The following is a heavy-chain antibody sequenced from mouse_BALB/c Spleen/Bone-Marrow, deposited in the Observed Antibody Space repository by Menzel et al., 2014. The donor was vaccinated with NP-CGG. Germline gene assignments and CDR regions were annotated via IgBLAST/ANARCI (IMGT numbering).Heavy chain of an antibody. Sequence: QVQLQQSGAELMKPGASVKISCKATGYTFSSYWIEWVKQRPGHGLEWIGEILPGSGSTNYNEKFKGKATFTADTSSNTAYLQLSSLTSEDTAVYYCARLDWFAYWGQGTLVTVSA. CDR2: ILPGSGST. J-gene: IGHJ3*01. CDR3: ARLDWFAY. V-gene: IGHV1-9*01. CDR1: GYTFSSYW.